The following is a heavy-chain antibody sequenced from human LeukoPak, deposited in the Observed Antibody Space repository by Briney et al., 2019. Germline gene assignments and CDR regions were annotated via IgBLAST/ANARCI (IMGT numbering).Heavy chain of an antibody. CDR1: GYTLTELS. V-gene: IGHV1-24*01. CDR3: AKDTRPYYYGSGSYPQYYYGMDV. Sequence: ASVKVSCKVSGYTLTELSMHWVRQAPGKGLEWMGGFDPEDGETIYAQKFQGRVTMTEDTSTDTAYMELSRLRSEETAVDYCAKDTRPYYYGSGSYPQYYYGMDVWGQGTTVTVSS. D-gene: IGHD3-10*01. CDR2: FDPEDGET. J-gene: IGHJ6*02.